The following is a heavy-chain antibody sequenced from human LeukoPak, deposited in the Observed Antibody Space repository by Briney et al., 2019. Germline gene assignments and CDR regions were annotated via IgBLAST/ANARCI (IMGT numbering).Heavy chain of an antibody. J-gene: IGHJ2*01. Sequence: GASVKVSCKASGYTFTGYYMHWVRQAPGQGLEWMGWINPNSGGTNYAQKFQGRVTITRDTSISTAYMELSRLRSDDTAVYYCASERGSSWSHWYFDLWGRGTLVTVSS. CDR2: INPNSGGT. V-gene: IGHV1-2*02. CDR1: GYTFTGYY. CDR3: ASERGSSWSHWYFDL. D-gene: IGHD6-13*01.